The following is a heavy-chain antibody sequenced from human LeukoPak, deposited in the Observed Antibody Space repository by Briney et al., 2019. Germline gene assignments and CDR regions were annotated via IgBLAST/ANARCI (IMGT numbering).Heavy chain of an antibody. CDR2: IIPIFGTA. D-gene: IGHD3-10*01. CDR1: GGTFSSYA. Sequence: AASVKVSCKASGGTFSSYAISWVRQAPGQGLEWMGGIIPIFGTANYAQKFQGRVTITADKSTSTAYMELSSLRSEDTAVYYCARDSRHYYGSGSYYDYFDYWGQGTLVTVSS. CDR3: ARDSRHYYGSGSYYDYFDY. V-gene: IGHV1-69*06. J-gene: IGHJ4*02.